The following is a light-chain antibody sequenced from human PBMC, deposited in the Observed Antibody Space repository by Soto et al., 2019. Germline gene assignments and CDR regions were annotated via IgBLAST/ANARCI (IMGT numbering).Light chain of an antibody. Sequence: QLVLTQSPSASASLGASVKLTCNLSSGHSSYAIAWHQQQPEKGPRYLMNLNSDGSHTKGDGIPDRFSGSSSGAERYLTISSLQSEDEADYYCQTWGTGINWVFGGGTKLTVL. CDR3: QTWGTGINWV. J-gene: IGLJ3*02. V-gene: IGLV4-69*01. CDR2: LNSDGSH. CDR1: SGHSSYA.